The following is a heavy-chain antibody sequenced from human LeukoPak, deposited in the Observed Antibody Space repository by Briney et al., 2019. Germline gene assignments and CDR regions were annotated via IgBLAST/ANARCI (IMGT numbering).Heavy chain of an antibody. CDR3: VKDQDEDWGSHRRSPFDN. V-gene: IGHV3-23*01. D-gene: IGHD3-16*02. J-gene: IGHJ4*02. CDR2: ISGSAGSA. CDR1: GFTFSTYS. Sequence: GGSLGLSCAASGFTFSTYSMNWVRQAPGKGLEWASSISGSAGSASYADSVKGRFTMSRDSSKKTVYLQMSSLRAEDTAVYYCVKDQDEDWGSHRRSPFDNWGQGTLVTVSS.